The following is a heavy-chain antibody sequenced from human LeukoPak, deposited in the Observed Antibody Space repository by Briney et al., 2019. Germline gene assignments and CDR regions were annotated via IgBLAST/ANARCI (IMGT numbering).Heavy chain of an antibody. CDR1: GFTYSNYC. CDR2: ICPGGTIT. CDR3: VRDFRSADY. J-gene: IGHJ4*02. Sequence: PGGSLRLSCTASGFTYSNYCMHWVRQTPAKGLIWVSRICPGGTITNYADSVKGRFTISRDDAKNMMFLQMNSLRADDTAVYYCVRDFRSADYWGQGILVTVSS. V-gene: IGHV3-74*01.